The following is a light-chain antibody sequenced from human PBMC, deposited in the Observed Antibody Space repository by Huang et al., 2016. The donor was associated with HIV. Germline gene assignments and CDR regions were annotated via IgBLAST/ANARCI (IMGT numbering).Light chain of an antibody. V-gene: IGKV1-39*01. Sequence: DIQMTQSPPSLSASVGDSVTIACRASQNVNTDLNWYQQKPGQAPRLLIFAASRLRSGVPSRFSGSGSGTEFTLTISSLQLEDFATYYCQQRFSTTITFGQGTRLDIK. CDR1: QNVNTD. J-gene: IGKJ5*01. CDR2: AAS. CDR3: QQRFSTTIT.